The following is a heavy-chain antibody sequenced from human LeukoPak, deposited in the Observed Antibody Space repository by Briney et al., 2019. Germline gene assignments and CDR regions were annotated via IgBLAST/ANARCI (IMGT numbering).Heavy chain of an antibody. Sequence: ASVTVSCKASGYTFTSYYMHWVRQAPGQGLEWMGIINPSGGSTSYAQKFQGRVTMTRDMSTSTVYMELSSLRSEDTAVYYCARLGKLRITIFGVVTEDAFDIWGQGTMVTVSS. CDR1: GYTFTSYY. CDR3: ARLGKLRITIFGVVTEDAFDI. V-gene: IGHV1-46*01. CDR2: INPSGGST. J-gene: IGHJ3*02. D-gene: IGHD3-3*01.